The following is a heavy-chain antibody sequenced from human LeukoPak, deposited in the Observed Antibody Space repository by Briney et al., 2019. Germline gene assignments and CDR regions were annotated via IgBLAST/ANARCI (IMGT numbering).Heavy chain of an antibody. V-gene: IGHV4-39*07. CDR2: INYSGST. D-gene: IGHD2-15*01. Sequence: SETLSLTCSVSGASISSSDYYWGWIRQPPGKGLEWIGRINYSGSTYYNPSLKSRVIISVDTSKNQFSLKLSSVTAADTAVYYCARRYCSGGSCYSEDKWGQGTLVTVSS. CDR1: GASISSSDYY. J-gene: IGHJ4*02. CDR3: ARRYCSGGSCYSEDK.